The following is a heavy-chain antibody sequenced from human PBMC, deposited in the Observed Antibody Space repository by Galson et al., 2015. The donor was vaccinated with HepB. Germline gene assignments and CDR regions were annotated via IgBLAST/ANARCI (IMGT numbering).Heavy chain of an antibody. Sequence: SLRLSCAASGFSFKNAWMNWVRQAPGKGLEWVCRIKSKSDGGTTDYAAPVKGRFTISRDDSKNTLYLSMNSLKTEDTAVYYCTTDSMVRAVFDYWGQGSLVTVSS. V-gene: IGHV3-15*01. CDR2: IKSKSDGGTT. CDR3: TTDSMVRAVFDY. CDR1: GFSFKNAW. J-gene: IGHJ4*02. D-gene: IGHD3-10*01.